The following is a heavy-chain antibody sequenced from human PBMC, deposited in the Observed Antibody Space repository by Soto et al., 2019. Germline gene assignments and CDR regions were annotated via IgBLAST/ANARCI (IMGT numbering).Heavy chain of an antibody. V-gene: IGHV4-59*01. Sequence: SETLSLTCTVSGGSISSYYWSWIRQPPGKGLEWIGYIYYSGSTNYNPSLKSRVTISVDTSKNQFSLKLSSVTAADTAVYYCARGTVRITIFGVVIPWWFDPWGQGTLVTVSS. CDR2: IYYSGST. D-gene: IGHD3-3*01. CDR3: ARGTVRITIFGVVIPWWFDP. J-gene: IGHJ5*02. CDR1: GGSISSYY.